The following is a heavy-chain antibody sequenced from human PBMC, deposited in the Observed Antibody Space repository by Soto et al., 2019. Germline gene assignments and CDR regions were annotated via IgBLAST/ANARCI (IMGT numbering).Heavy chain of an antibody. D-gene: IGHD3-10*01. CDR3: ARDTFTYSRGFMRGRYSGLDV. J-gene: IGHJ6*02. Sequence: LVESGGGLVKPGGSLRLSCAASGFTFYNYNMNWVRQAPGKGLEWVSSISSNSDYIWYADSVEGRFTVSRDNAKNSLFLQMNGLRDEDTALYYCARDTFTYSRGFMRGRYSGLDVWGQGTTVTVS. V-gene: IGHV3-21*01. CDR2: ISSNSDYI. CDR1: GFTFYNYN.